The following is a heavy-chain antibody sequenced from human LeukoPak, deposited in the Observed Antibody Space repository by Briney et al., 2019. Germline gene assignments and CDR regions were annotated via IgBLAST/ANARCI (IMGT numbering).Heavy chain of an antibody. CDR1: GFTFSSYA. CDR2: ISGSGGST. V-gene: IGHV3-23*01. Sequence: PGGSLRLSCAASGFTFSSYAMSWVRQAPGKGLEWVSAISGSGGSTYYADSVKGRFTISRDNSKNTLYLQMNSLRAEDTAVYYCAKDGGRQCYYDSSGYYYWGQGTLVTVSS. CDR3: AKDGGRQCYYDSSGYYY. J-gene: IGHJ4*02. D-gene: IGHD3-22*01.